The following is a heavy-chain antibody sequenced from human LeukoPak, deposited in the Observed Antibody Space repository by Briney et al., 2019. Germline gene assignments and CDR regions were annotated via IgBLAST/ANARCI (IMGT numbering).Heavy chain of an antibody. J-gene: IGHJ4*02. D-gene: IGHD3-22*01. CDR1: GFTVSSNY. CDR2: IYSGGST. CDR3: ARDYYDSSGYYY. V-gene: IGHV3-66*01. Sequence: GGSLRLSCAASGFTVSSNYMSWVRQAPGKGLEWVSVIYSGGSTYYADSVKGRFTISRDDSKNTLYLQMNSLRAEDTAVNYCARDYYDSSGYYYWGQGTLVTVSS.